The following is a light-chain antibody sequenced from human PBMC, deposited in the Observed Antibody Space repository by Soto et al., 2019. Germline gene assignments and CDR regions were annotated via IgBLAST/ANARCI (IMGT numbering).Light chain of an antibody. Sequence: VLTQPASVSGSPGQSITISCTGTSSDVGSYNLVSWYQQHPGKAPKLMIYEVSKRPSGVSNRFSGSKSGNTASLTISGLQAEDEADYYCCSYAGSSTFYVFGTGTKVTVL. CDR3: CSYAGSSTFYV. CDR1: SSDVGSYNL. J-gene: IGLJ1*01. CDR2: EVS. V-gene: IGLV2-23*02.